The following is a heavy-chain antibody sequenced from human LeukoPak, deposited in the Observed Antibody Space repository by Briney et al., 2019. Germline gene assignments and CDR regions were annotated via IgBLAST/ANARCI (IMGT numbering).Heavy chain of an antibody. Sequence: GGSLRLSCAASGFTFSNAWMSWVRQAPGKGLEWVGRLKSKTAGGATDYAAPVKGRLTISRDDSKNTLYLQMNSLKTEDTAVYYCTHDYGDRGGFDYWGQGTLVTVSS. V-gene: IGHV3-15*01. D-gene: IGHD4-17*01. CDR2: LKSKTAGGAT. CDR1: GFTFSNAW. J-gene: IGHJ4*02. CDR3: THDYGDRGGFDY.